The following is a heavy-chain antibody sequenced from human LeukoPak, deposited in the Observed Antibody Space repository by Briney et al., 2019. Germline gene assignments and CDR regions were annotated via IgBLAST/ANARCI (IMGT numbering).Heavy chain of an antibody. CDR3: ATGYCSSASCYRAFEY. J-gene: IGHJ4*02. CDR2: INSDGTTK. V-gene: IGHV3-74*01. Sequence: GGSLRLSCAASGFSFSSYWMHWVRQAPGKGLVWVSSINSDGTTKSYADSVKGRFTISRDNAKNTLYLQMNSLRAEDTAVYYCATGYCSSASCYRAFEYWGQGTLVTVSS. D-gene: IGHD2-2*01. CDR1: GFSFSSYW.